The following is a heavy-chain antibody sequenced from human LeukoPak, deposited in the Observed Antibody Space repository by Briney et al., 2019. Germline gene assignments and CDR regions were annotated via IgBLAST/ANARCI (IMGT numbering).Heavy chain of an antibody. Sequence: GGSLRLSCAASGFTFSNYWMHWVRQAPGKGLVWVSRINSDGSSTSYADSVKGRFTISRDNAKNTLYLQMNSLRAEDTAVYYCARGYRRDGYTLYYFDYWGQGTLVTVSS. CDR3: ARGYRRDGYTLYYFDY. V-gene: IGHV3-74*01. J-gene: IGHJ4*02. D-gene: IGHD5-24*01. CDR2: INSDGSST. CDR1: GFTFSNYW.